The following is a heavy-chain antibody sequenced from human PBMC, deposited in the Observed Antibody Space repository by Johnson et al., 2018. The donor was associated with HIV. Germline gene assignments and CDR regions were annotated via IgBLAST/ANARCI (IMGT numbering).Heavy chain of an antibody. CDR2: ISYDGSNK. J-gene: IGHJ3*02. Sequence: QVTLVESGGGLVQPGRSLRLSCAASGFTFSSYAMHWVRQAPGKGLEWVAVISYDGSNKYYADSVKGRFTISRDNSKNTLYLQMNSLRAEDTAVYYCARDLLIAYCGGDCWDAFDIWGQGTMVTVSS. CDR3: ARDLLIAYCGGDCWDAFDI. V-gene: IGHV3-30-3*01. CDR1: GFTFSSYA. D-gene: IGHD2-21*02.